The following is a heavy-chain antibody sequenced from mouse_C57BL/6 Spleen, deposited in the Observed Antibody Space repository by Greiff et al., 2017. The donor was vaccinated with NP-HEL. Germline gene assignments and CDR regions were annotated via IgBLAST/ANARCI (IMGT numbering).Heavy chain of an antibody. Sequence: VHLVESGAELVRPGASVTLSCKASGYTFTDYEMHWVKQTPVHGLEWIGAIDPETGGTAYNQKFKGKAILTADKSSSTAYMELRSLTSEDSAVYYCTFYGNYVGYAMDYWGQGTSVTVSS. CDR3: TFYGNYVGYAMDY. CDR1: GYTFTDYE. D-gene: IGHD2-1*01. CDR2: IDPETGGT. V-gene: IGHV1-15*01. J-gene: IGHJ4*01.